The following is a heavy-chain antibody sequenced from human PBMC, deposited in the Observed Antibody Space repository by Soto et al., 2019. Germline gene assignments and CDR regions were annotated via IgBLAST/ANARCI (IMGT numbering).Heavy chain of an antibody. J-gene: IGHJ4*02. CDR2: ISWNSGSI. D-gene: IGHD1-26*01. V-gene: IGHV3-9*01. CDR1: GFTFDDYA. CDR3: ARGEWELQSYFDY. Sequence: EVQLVESGGGLVQPGRSLRLSCAASGFTFDDYAMHWVRQAPGKGLEWVSGISWNSGSIGYADSVKGRFTISRDNSKNTLYLQMNSLRAEDTAVYYCARGEWELQSYFDYWGQGTLVTVSS.